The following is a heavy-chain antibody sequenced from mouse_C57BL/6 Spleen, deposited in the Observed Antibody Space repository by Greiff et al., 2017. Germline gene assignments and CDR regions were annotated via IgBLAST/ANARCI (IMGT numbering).Heavy chain of an antibody. D-gene: IGHD2-5*01. CDR3: TRWDSNYFDY. CDR2: IDPETGGT. CDR1: GYTFTDYE. V-gene: IGHV1-15*01. J-gene: IGHJ2*01. Sequence: QVQLQQSGAELVRPGASVTLSCKASGYTFTDYEMHWVKQTPVHGLEWIGAIDPETGGTAYNQKFKGKAILTADKSSRPAYMELRSLTSEDSAVYYCTRWDSNYFDYWGQGTTLTVSS.